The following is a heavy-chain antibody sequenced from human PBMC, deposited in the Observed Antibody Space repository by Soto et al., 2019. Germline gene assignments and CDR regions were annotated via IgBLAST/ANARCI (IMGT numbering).Heavy chain of an antibody. J-gene: IGHJ6*02. CDR2: IYYSGST. CDR1: GGSISSYY. CDR3: ARDKRRVRGVNSPYYYYGMDV. V-gene: IGHV4-59*01. D-gene: IGHD3-10*01. Sequence: SETLSLTCTVSGGSISSYYWSWIRQPPGKGLEWIGYIYYSGSTNYNPSLKSRVTISVDTSKNQFSLKLSSVTAADTAVYYCARDKRRVRGVNSPYYYYGMDVWGQGTTVTVS.